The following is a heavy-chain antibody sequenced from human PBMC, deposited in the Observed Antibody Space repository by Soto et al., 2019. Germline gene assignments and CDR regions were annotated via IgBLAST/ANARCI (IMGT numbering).Heavy chain of an antibody. J-gene: IGHJ4*02. V-gene: IGHV3-74*01. D-gene: IGHD7-27*01. CDR3: ARDPAWGSVDY. CDR1: GFTFSSDW. Sequence: PGGSLRLSCAASGFTFSSDWMHWFRQAPGKGLVWVSRIDSGGRTTTYADSVKGRFTISRDNAKNTLYLQMNGLRAEDTALYYCARDPAWGSVDYWGLGTLVTVSS. CDR2: IDSGGRTT.